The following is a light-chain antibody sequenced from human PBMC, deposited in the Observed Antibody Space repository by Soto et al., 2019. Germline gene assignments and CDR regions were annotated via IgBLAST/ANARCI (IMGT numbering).Light chain of an antibody. V-gene: IGLV2-23*01. CDR2: EGS. Sequence: QSALTQPASVSGSPGQSITISCTGTSSDVGSYNLVSWYQHHPGKAPKLMIYEGSTRPSGVSNRFSGSKSGNTASLTISGLQADDEADYYCCSYAGTSYVFGTGTKVTVL. CDR1: SSDVGSYNL. CDR3: CSYAGTSYV. J-gene: IGLJ1*01.